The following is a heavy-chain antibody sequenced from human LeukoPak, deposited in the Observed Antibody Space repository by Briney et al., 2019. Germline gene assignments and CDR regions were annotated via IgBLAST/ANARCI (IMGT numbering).Heavy chain of an antibody. J-gene: IGHJ5*02. CDR1: GFTFGDYA. D-gene: IGHD3-22*01. V-gene: IGHV3-49*04. CDR3: TRALDYYDSSGYHNWFVP. Sequence: GGPLRLSCTASGFTFGDYAMSWVRQAPGKGLEWVGFIRSKAYGETTEDAASVKGRFTISRDDSKSIAYLQMNSLKTEDTAVYYCTRALDYYDSSGYHNWFVPWGQRTLVTVSS. CDR2: IRSKAYGETT.